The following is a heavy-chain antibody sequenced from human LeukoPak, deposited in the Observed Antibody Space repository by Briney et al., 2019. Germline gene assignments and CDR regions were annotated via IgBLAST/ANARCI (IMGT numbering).Heavy chain of an antibody. D-gene: IGHD6-13*01. V-gene: IGHV3-30*18. J-gene: IGHJ4*02. CDR2: ISYDGSNK. CDR1: GFTFSSYG. Sequence: AGRSLRLSCAASGFTFSSYGMHWVRQAPGKGLEWVAVISYDGSNKYYADSVKGRFTISRDNSKNTLYLQMNSLRAEDTAVYDCAKEGPGIAASFDYWGQGTLVTVSS. CDR3: AKEGPGIAASFDY.